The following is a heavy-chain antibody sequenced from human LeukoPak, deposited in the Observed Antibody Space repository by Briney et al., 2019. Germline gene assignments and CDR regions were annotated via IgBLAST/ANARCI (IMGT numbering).Heavy chain of an antibody. CDR3: AREGGETYYGSGSYYYNWFDP. D-gene: IGHD3-10*01. CDR1: GFTFSSYE. Sequence: GGSLRLSCAASGFTFSSYEMNWVRQAPGKGLEWVSYISSSGSTIYYADSVKGRFTISRDNAKNSLYLQMNSLRAEDTAVYYCAREGGETYYGSGSYYYNWFDPWGQGTMVTVSS. CDR2: ISSSGSTI. J-gene: IGHJ5*02. V-gene: IGHV3-48*03.